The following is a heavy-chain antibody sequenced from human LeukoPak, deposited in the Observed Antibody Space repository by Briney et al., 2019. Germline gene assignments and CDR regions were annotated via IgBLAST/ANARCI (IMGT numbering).Heavy chain of an antibody. V-gene: IGHV3-7*01. CDR3: ARSETTYYYDSSVHFYYYYGMDV. J-gene: IGHJ6*02. CDR1: GFTFSNYW. D-gene: IGHD3-22*01. Sequence: GGSLRLSCAASGFTFSNYWMTWVRQAPGKGLEWVANIKQDGSEKYYVDSVKGRFTISRDNAKNSLYLQMNSLRAEDTAVYYCARSETTYYYDSSVHFYYYYGMDVWGQGTTVTVSS. CDR2: IKQDGSEK.